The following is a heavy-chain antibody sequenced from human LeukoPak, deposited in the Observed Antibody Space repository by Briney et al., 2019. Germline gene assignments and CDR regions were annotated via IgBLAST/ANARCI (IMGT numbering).Heavy chain of an antibody. V-gene: IGHV4-34*01. J-gene: IGHJ6*02. CDR1: GGSFSGYY. D-gene: IGHD4-11*01. Sequence: SETLSLTCAVYGGSFSGYYWSWIRQPPGKGLEWIGEINHSGSTNYNPSLKSRVTISVDTSKNQFSLKLSSVTAADTAVYYCARQFSGHDYSNYDSYYYYGMDVWGQGTTVTVSS. CDR2: INHSGST. CDR3: ARQFSGHDYSNYDSYYYYGMDV.